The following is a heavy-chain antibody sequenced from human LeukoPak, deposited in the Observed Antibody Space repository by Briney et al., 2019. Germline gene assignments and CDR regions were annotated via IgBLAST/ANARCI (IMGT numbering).Heavy chain of an antibody. CDR1: GFSFSRRD. V-gene: IGHV3-13*01. CDR3: ARVSLGGNGFDY. CDR2: IGVAHET. D-gene: IGHD4-23*01. Sequence: GGSLRLSCAASGFSFSRRDLHWVRQATGKGLEWVSGIGVAHETHYTDSVKGRFTITRENANNFLYLQMNSLRAGGTAIYYCARVSLGGNGFDYWGQGTLVTVSS. J-gene: IGHJ4*02.